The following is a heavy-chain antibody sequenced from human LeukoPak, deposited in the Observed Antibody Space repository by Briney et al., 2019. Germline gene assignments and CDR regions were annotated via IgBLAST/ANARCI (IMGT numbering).Heavy chain of an antibody. J-gene: IGHJ4*02. D-gene: IGHD6-13*01. CDR1: GGSFSGYY. CDR3: ARVGGISSWYGYFDY. Sequence: PSETLSLTCAVYGGSFSGYYWSWLRQPPGKGLEWIGYIYYSGSTNYNPSLKSRVTISVDTSKNQFSLKLSSVTAADTAVYYCARVGGISSWYGYFDYWGQGTLVTVSS. V-gene: IGHV4-59*01. CDR2: IYYSGST.